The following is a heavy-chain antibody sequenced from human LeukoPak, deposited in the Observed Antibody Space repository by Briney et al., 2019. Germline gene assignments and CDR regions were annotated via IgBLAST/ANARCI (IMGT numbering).Heavy chain of an antibody. J-gene: IGHJ4*02. CDR2: ISYDGSNK. V-gene: IGHV3-30-3*01. Sequence: GGSLRLSCAASGFTFSSYAMHWVRQAPGKGLEWVAVISYDGSNKYYADSVKGRFTISRDNSKNTLYLQMNSLRAEDTAVYYCARDFLAYCGGDCYSPLGYWGQGTLVTVSS. CDR1: GFTFSSYA. D-gene: IGHD2-21*02. CDR3: ARDFLAYCGGDCYSPLGY.